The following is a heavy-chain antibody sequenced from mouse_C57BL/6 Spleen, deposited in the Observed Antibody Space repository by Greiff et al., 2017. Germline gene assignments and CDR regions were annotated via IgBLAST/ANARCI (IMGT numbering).Heavy chain of an antibody. V-gene: IGHV5-17*01. Sequence: EVQLVESGGGLVKPGGSLKLSCAASGFTFSDYGMHWVRQAPEKGLEWVAYISRGSSTIYYADTVKGRFTISRDNAKNTLFLQMTSLRSEDTAMYYCARDAMDYWGQGTSVTVSS. J-gene: IGHJ4*01. CDR2: ISRGSSTI. CDR3: ARDAMDY. CDR1: GFTFSDYG.